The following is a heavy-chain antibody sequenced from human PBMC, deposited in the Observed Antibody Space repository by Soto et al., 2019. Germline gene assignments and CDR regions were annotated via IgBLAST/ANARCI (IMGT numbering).Heavy chain of an antibody. Sequence: GESLKISFKGSGYSFATYWIGWVRQMPGKGPESMGIIYPGDSDTKYSPSFQGQVTISADKSISTAYLPWSSLKASDTAIYYCARHGLDGSDWEGMDVGGEGTTVTVSS. D-gene: IGHD3-9*01. CDR1: GYSFATYW. V-gene: IGHV5-51*01. J-gene: IGHJ6*04. CDR3: ARHGLDGSDWEGMDV. CDR2: IYPGDSDT.